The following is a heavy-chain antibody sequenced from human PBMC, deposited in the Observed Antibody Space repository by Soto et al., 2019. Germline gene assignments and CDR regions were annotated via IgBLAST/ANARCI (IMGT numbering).Heavy chain of an antibody. D-gene: IGHD3-9*01. CDR1: GYTFTGYY. V-gene: IGHV1-2*04. J-gene: IGHJ3*02. CDR3: ARGRTRLRYFDWLSNNGDAFDI. CDR2: INPNSGGT. Sequence: ASVKVSCKASGYTFTGYYMHWVRQAPGQGLEWMGWINPNSGGTNYAQKFQGWVTMTRDTSISTAYMELSRLRSDDTAVYYCARGRTRLRYFDWLSNNGDAFDIWGQGTMVTVS.